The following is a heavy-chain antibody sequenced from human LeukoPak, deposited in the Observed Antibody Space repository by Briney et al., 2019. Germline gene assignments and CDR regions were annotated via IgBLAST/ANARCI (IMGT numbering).Heavy chain of an antibody. CDR1: GYTFTSYD. J-gene: IGHJ3*02. V-gene: IGHV1-8*03. Sequence: ASVKVSCKASGYTFTSYDINWVRRATGQGFEWMGWMNPNSGNTGYAQKFQGRVTITRNTSISTAYMELSSLRSEDTAVYYCARFSRGGAFDIWGQGTMVTVSS. CDR3: ARFSRGGAFDI. CDR2: MNPNSGNT.